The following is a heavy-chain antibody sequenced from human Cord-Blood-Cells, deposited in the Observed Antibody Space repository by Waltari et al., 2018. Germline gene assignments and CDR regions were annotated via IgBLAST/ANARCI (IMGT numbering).Heavy chain of an antibody. D-gene: IGHD6-6*01. Sequence: QVQLVQSGAEVKKPGASVKVSCKASGYTFTGYYMHWVRQAPGQGLEWMGWINPNSGCKNYAQKFQGRVTMTRDTSISTAYRELSRLRSDDTAVYYCARDYEYSSSCDYWGQGTLVTVSS. CDR2: INPNSGCK. CDR3: ARDYEYSSSCDY. V-gene: IGHV1-2*02. J-gene: IGHJ4*02. CDR1: GYTFTGYY.